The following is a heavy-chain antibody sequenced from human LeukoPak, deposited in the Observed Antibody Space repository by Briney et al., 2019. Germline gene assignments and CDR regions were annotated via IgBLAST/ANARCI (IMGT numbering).Heavy chain of an antibody. CDR3: AKDKGDYGDSSFDY. J-gene: IGHJ4*02. V-gene: IGHV3-9*01. D-gene: IGHD4-17*01. CDR1: GFTFDDYA. Sequence: PGGSLRLSCADAGFTFDDYAMHWVRQAPGKGLEWVSGISWNSGSIGYADSVKGRFTISRDNAKNSLYLQMNSLRAEDTALYYCAKDKGDYGDSSFDYWGQGTLVTVSS. CDR2: ISWNSGSI.